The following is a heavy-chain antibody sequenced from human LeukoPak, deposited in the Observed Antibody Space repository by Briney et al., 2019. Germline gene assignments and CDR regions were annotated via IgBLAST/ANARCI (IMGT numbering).Heavy chain of an antibody. V-gene: IGHV3-64D*06. D-gene: IGHD3-10*01. Sequence: GGSLRLSCSASGFTFSSYAMHWVRQAPGRGLQYVSVISGNGVSTSYADSVKGRFTISRDNSKNTVYLQMTSLRAEDTAVYYCARDYASDYWGQGTLVTVSS. CDR3: ARDYASDY. CDR2: ISGNGVST. CDR1: GFTFSSYA. J-gene: IGHJ4*02.